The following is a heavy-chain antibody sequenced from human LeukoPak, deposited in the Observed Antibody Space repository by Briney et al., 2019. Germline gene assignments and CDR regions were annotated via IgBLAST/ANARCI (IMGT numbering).Heavy chain of an antibody. D-gene: IGHD5-12*01. CDR3: ARGGYSGYDISDY. Sequence: ASVKVSCKASGYTFTGYYMHWVRQAPGQGLEWMGRISPNSGGTKYAQKFQDRVTMTRDTSITTAYMELSRLRSDDTAVYYCARGGYSGYDISDYWGQGTLVTVSS. V-gene: IGHV1-2*06. CDR1: GYTFTGYY. CDR2: ISPNSGGT. J-gene: IGHJ4*02.